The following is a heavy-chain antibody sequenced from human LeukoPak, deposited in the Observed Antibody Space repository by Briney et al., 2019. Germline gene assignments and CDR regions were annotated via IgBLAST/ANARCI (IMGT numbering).Heavy chain of an antibody. CDR3: ARGYSSSWSRILDY. D-gene: IGHD6-13*01. J-gene: IGHJ4*02. Sequence: PSETLSLTCTVSGGSISSYYWSWIRQPPGKGLEWIGYIYYSGSTNYNPSLKSRVTISVDTSKNQFSLKLSSVTAADTAVYYCARGYSSSWSRILDYWGQGTLVTVSS. CDR2: IYYSGST. CDR1: GGSISSYY. V-gene: IGHV4-59*01.